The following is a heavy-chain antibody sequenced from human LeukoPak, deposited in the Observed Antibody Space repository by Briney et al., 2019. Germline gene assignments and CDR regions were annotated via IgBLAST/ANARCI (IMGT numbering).Heavy chain of an antibody. CDR2: ISYDGSNK. CDR1: AFTFSSYG. D-gene: IGHD5-18*01. Sequence: GGSLRLSCAASAFTFSSYGMHGVRQAPGKGLEWVAVISYDGSNKYYADSVKGRFTISRDNSKNTLYLQMNSLRAEDTAVYYCAKDFSRGYSYGPFDYWGRGTLVTVSS. V-gene: IGHV3-30*18. J-gene: IGHJ4*02. CDR3: AKDFSRGYSYGPFDY.